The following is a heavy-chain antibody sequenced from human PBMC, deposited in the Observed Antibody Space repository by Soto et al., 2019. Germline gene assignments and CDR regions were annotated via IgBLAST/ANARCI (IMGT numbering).Heavy chain of an antibody. Sequence: SETLSLTCTVSGGSISSSSYYWGWIHQPPGKGLEWIGSIYYSGSTYYNPSLKSRVTISVDTSKNQFSLKLSSVTAADTAVYYCARHESYSSSWYGRNYYYGMDVWGQGTTVTVSS. J-gene: IGHJ6*02. D-gene: IGHD6-13*01. CDR1: GGSISSSSYY. CDR3: ARHESYSSSWYGRNYYYGMDV. CDR2: IYYSGST. V-gene: IGHV4-39*01.